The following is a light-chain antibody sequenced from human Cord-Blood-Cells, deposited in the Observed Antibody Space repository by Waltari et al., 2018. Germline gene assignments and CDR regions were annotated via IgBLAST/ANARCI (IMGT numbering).Light chain of an antibody. CDR1: SSNVGGYNY. CDR3: SSYTSSSTWV. Sequence: QSALTQPAPVSGSPGQWITIPSPGTSSNVGGYNYVSWYQQHPGKAPKLMIYDVSKRPSGVSNRFSGSKSGNTASLTISGLQAEDEADYYCSSYTSSSTWVFGGGTKLTVL. CDR2: DVS. V-gene: IGLV2-14*01. J-gene: IGLJ3*02.